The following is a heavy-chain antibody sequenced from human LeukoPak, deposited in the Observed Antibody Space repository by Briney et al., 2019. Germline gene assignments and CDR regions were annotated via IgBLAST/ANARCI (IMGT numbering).Heavy chain of an antibody. CDR2: IWYDGSIK. CDR1: GFTFRSYG. J-gene: IGHJ4*02. D-gene: IGHD3-9*01. CDR3: ARGNEYYDILTGAPGYFDY. Sequence: GGSLRLSCAASGFTFRSYGMHWVRQAPGKGLEWVAVIWYDGSIKYYADSVKGRFTISRDNSKSTLYLQMNSLRDEDTAVYYCARGNEYYDILTGAPGYFDYWGQGTLVTVSS. V-gene: IGHV3-33*01.